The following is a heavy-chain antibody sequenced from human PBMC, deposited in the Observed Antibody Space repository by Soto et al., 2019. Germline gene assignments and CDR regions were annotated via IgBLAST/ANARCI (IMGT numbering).Heavy chain of an antibody. V-gene: IGHV4-31*03. D-gene: IGHD6-13*01. CDR2: IYYSGST. CDR1: GGSISSGGYY. Sequence: PSETLSLTCTVSGGSISSGGYYWSWIRQHPGKGLEWIGYIYYSGSTYYNPSLKSRDTKSVDTSKNQFSLKLSSVTAADTAVFYCSRVETHYSRVGPYSSSSNYFDYWGQGTLVTVSS. CDR3: SRVETHYSRVGPYSSSSNYFDY. J-gene: IGHJ4*02.